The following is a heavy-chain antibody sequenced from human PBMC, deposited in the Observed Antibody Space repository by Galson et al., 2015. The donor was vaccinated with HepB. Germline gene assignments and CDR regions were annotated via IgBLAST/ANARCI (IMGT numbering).Heavy chain of an antibody. CDR2: FGGADGGS. D-gene: IGHD3-22*01. Sequence: SLRLSCAASGFIFANYGISWVRQGPGKGLEWVSTFGGADGGSNYAGSVEGRFIVSRDNSKNPVYLQMNSLRAEDTAIYYCARSLSPLYYESGVYYMDVWGKGTTVTVSS. V-gene: IGHV3-23*01. J-gene: IGHJ6*03. CDR3: ARSLSPLYYESGVYYMDV. CDR1: GFIFANYG.